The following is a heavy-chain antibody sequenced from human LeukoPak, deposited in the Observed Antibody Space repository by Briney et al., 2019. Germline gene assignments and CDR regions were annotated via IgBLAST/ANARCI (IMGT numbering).Heavy chain of an antibody. CDR2: ISGSGGST. D-gene: IGHD1-26*01. CDR1: GFTFSSYA. V-gene: IGHV3-23*01. CDR3: AKVISGTNPGSGFDY. J-gene: IGHJ4*02. Sequence: GGSLRLSCAASGFTFSSYAMSWVRQAPGKGLGGVSAISGSGGSTYYADSVKGRFTISRDNSKNTLYLQMNSLRAEDTAVYYCAKVISGTNPGSGFDYWGQGTLVTASS.